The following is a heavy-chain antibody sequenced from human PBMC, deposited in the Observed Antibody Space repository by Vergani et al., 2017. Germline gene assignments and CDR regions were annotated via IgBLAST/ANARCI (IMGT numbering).Heavy chain of an antibody. CDR3: AKDFRYYYDSSGIPGY. CDR1: GFTFDDYA. Sequence: EVQLVESGGGLVQPGRSLRLSCAASGFTFDDYAMHWVRQAPGKGLEWVSGISWNSGSIGYADSVKGRFTISRDNSKNTLYLQMNSLRAEDTAVYYCAKDFRYYYDSSGIPGYWGQGTLVTVSS. J-gene: IGHJ4*02. CDR2: ISWNSGSI. D-gene: IGHD3-22*01. V-gene: IGHV3-9*01.